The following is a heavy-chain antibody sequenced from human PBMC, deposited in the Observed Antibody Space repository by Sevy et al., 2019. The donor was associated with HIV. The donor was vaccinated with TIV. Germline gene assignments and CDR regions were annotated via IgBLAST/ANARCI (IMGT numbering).Heavy chain of an antibody. J-gene: IGHJ6*02. V-gene: IGHV4-59*01. CDR1: GGSISDYY. CDR2: IYYSGST. CDR3: ARVVAYCSGGSCFPGYYYGMDV. D-gene: IGHD2-15*01. Sequence: SETLSLTCIVSGGSISDYYWSWIRQPPGKGPEWIGYIYYSGSTKYNPSLKSRVTISVDTSKNQFSLKLSSVTAADTAVYYCARVVAYCSGGSCFPGYYYGMDVWGQGTTVTVSS.